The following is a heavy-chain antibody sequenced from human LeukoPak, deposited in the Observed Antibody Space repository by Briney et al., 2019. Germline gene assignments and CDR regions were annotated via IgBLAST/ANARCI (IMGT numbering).Heavy chain of an antibody. CDR2: ISAYNGNT. V-gene: IGHV1-18*04. D-gene: IGHD3-10*01. J-gene: IGHJ4*02. Sequence: ASVKVSCKASGYTFTSYGISWVRQAPGQGLEWMGWISAYNGNTNYAQKLQGRVTMTTDTSTSTAYMELRSLRSDDTAVYYCARDSLWFGEPHHDYWGQGTLVTVSS. CDR1: GYTFTSYG. CDR3: ARDSLWFGEPHHDY.